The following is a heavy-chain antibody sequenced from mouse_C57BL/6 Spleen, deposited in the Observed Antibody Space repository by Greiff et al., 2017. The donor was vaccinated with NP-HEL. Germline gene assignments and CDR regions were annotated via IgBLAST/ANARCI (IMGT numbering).Heavy chain of an antibody. J-gene: IGHJ2*01. CDR1: GYSITSGYY. V-gene: IGHV3-6*01. CDR3: ARIFITTWYFDY. D-gene: IGHD1-1*01. Sequence: ESGPGLVKPSQSLSLTCSVTGYSITSGYYWNWIRQFPGNKLEWMGYISYDGSNNYNPSLKNRISITRDTSKNQFFLKLNSVTTEDTATYYCARIFITTWYFDYWGQGTTLTVSS. CDR2: ISYDGSN.